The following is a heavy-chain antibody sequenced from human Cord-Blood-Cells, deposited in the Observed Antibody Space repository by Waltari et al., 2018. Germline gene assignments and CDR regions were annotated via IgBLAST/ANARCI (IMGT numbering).Heavy chain of an antibody. Sequence: EVQLLESGGGLVQPGGSLRLSCAASGFTFSSYAMSWVPQAPGKGLEWVSAISGSGGSTYYADSVKGRFTISRDNSKNTLYLQMNSLRAEDTAVYYCAKPKKGYDSSGNDAFDIWGQGTMVTVSS. CDR3: AKPKKGYDSSGNDAFDI. CDR1: GFTFSSYA. V-gene: IGHV3-23*01. D-gene: IGHD3-22*01. CDR2: ISGSGGST. J-gene: IGHJ3*02.